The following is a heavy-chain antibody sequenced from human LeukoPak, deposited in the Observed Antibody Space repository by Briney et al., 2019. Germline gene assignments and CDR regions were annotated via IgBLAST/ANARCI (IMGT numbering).Heavy chain of an antibody. CDR1: GFTFSNAW. D-gene: IGHD2-21*01. Sequence: WGSLRLSCAGSGFTFSNAWMSWVRQAPGKGLGWVGRIKSKTAGGTTDYTAPVKGRFTISRDDSENTLYLQMNSLKTEDTALYFCTTEVNYWGQGTLVTVSS. CDR2: IKSKTAGGTT. CDR3: TTEVNY. J-gene: IGHJ4*02. V-gene: IGHV3-15*01.